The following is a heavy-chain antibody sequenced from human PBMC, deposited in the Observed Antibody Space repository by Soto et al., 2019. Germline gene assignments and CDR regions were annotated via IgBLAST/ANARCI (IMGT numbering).Heavy chain of an antibody. V-gene: IGHV3-23*01. D-gene: IGHD3-10*01. CDR2: ISDSGHNT. J-gene: IGHJ4*02. CDR3: VREYYGSGVI. Sequence: EVQLLESGGGLVQPGGSLRLSCATSGFNFASYTMSWVRQAPGKGLQWVSYISDSGHNTYSADSVKGRFTISRDDLRGTLYLQMNNLRAEDTAPYYCVREYYGSGVIWGQGTLVTVSS. CDR1: GFNFASYT.